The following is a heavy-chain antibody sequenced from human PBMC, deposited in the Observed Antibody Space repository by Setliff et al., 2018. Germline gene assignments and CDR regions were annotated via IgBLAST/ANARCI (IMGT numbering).Heavy chain of an antibody. Sequence: PGGSLRLSCATSGFTFKSYAMIWVRQAPGKGLEWVSSISSSSTSIYYADSVKGRFTISRDNAKDSLFLQMNSLRAEDTAIYYCASDPSYASSLYYYLEVWGKGTTVTVSS. CDR3: ASDPSYASSLYYYLEV. CDR1: GFTFKSYA. V-gene: IGHV3-21*01. D-gene: IGHD6-13*01. CDR2: ISSSSTSI. J-gene: IGHJ6*03.